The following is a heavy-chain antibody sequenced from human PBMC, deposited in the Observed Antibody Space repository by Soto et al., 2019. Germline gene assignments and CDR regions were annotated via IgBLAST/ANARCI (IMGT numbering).Heavy chain of an antibody. V-gene: IGHV4-30-4*01. CDR2: IYYTGRT. CDR3: ARDRSNSPDYFDF. Sequence: QIQLQESGPGLVKPSQTLSLTCTVSGDSISSDDYYWIWIRQPPGKGLEWIGYIYYTGRTSYNPSLNSRLTISVETSKNQFSLKLNSASAADTAVYYCARDRSNSPDYFDFWGQGTLVTVSS. J-gene: IGHJ4*02. D-gene: IGHD6-6*01. CDR1: GDSISSDDYY.